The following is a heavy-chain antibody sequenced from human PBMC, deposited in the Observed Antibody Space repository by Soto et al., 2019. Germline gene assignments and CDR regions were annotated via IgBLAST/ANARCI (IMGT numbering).Heavy chain of an antibody. Sequence: WGSPTLSCEGSGFTFSDYYISWIRQAPGKGLEWISYSSNSGTFSRYADSVKGRFSISRDNTKNLLYLQMNSLRAEDTAVYYCVRSGDNYQRRVDWCQGHPVTGSS. CDR3: VRSGDNYQRRVD. J-gene: IGHJ4*02. V-gene: IGHV3-11*06. CDR2: SSNSGTFS. D-gene: IGHD1-1*01. CDR1: GFTFSDYY.